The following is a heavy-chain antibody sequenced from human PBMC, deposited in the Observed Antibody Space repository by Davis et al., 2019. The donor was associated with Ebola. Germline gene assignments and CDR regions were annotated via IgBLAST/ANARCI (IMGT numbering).Heavy chain of an antibody. CDR1: GGTFSSYA. D-gene: IGHD4-11*01. Sequence: SVKVSCKASGGTFSSYAISWVRQAPGQGLEWMGGIIPIFGTANYAQKFQGRVTITADKSTSTAYMELSSLRSEDTAVYYCARLDYSKWKNYYYGMDVWGQGTTVTVSS. CDR2: IIPIFGTA. CDR3: ARLDYSKWKNYYYGMDV. J-gene: IGHJ6*02. V-gene: IGHV1-69*06.